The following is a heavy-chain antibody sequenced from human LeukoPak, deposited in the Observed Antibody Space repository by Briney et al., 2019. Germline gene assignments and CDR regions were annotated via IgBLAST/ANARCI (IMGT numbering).Heavy chain of an antibody. J-gene: IGHJ3*02. Sequence: GGSLRLSCAASGFTVSSNYMSWVRQAPGKGLEWDSVIYSGGSTYYADSVKGRFTISRDNSKNTLYLQMNSLRAEDTAVYYCASVFYDILTGYYPRENDAFDIWGQGTMVTVSS. CDR3: ASVFYDILTGYYPRENDAFDI. V-gene: IGHV3-53*01. CDR2: IYSGGST. CDR1: GFTVSSNY. D-gene: IGHD3-9*01.